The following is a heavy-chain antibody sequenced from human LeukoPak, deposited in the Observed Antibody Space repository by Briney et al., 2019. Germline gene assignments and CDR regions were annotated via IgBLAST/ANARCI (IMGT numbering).Heavy chain of an antibody. CDR3: ARTYYDSSVGGYAFDI. D-gene: IGHD3-22*01. CDR2: ISSSGSYI. V-gene: IGHV3-21*01. CDR1: GFTFSSYS. J-gene: IGHJ3*02. Sequence: GGSLRLSCAASGFTFSSYSMNWVRQAPGKGLEWVSSISSSGSYIYYADSVKGRFTISRDNAKNSLYLQMNSLRAEDTAVYYCARTYYDSSVGGYAFDIWGQGTMVTVSS.